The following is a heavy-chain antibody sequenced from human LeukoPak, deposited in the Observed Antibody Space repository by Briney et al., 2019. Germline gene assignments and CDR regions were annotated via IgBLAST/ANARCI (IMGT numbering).Heavy chain of an antibody. CDR2: IKQDGSEK. D-gene: IGHD3-22*01. Sequence: GGSLRLSCAASGFTFSSYWMSWVRQAPGKGVEGVANIKQDGSEKYYADSVKGRFTISRDNAKNSLYLQMNSLRAEDTAVYYCASDRDYYDSSGYLFDYWGQGTLVTVSS. CDR3: ASDRDYYDSSGYLFDY. CDR1: GFTFSSYW. V-gene: IGHV3-7*01. J-gene: IGHJ4*02.